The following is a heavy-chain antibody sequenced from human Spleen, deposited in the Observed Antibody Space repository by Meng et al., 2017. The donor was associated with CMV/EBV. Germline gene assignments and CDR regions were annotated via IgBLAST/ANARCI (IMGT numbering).Heavy chain of an antibody. CDR1: GFTFDDYA. CDR3: AKDTEASHSSPRGMDV. D-gene: IGHD6-13*01. Sequence: GGSLRLSCAASGFTFDDYAMHWVRQAPGKGLERVSGISWNSGSIGYADSVKGRFTISRDNAKNSLYLQMNSLRAEDTALYYCAKDTEASHSSPRGMDVWGQGTTVTVSS. CDR2: ISWNSGSI. J-gene: IGHJ6*02. V-gene: IGHV3-9*01.